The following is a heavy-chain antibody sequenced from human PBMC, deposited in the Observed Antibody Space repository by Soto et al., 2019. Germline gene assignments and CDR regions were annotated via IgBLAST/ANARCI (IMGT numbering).Heavy chain of an antibody. CDR3: ARGGDIVVVPAANYYYGMDV. J-gene: IGHJ6*02. CDR2: INHSGST. D-gene: IGHD2-2*01. Sequence: SETLSLTCAVYGGSFSGYYWSWIRQPPGKGLEWIGEINHSGSTNYNPSLKSRVTISVDTSKNQFSLKLSSVTAADTAVYYCARGGDIVVVPAANYYYGMDVWGQGTTVTVSS. CDR1: GGSFSGYY. V-gene: IGHV4-34*01.